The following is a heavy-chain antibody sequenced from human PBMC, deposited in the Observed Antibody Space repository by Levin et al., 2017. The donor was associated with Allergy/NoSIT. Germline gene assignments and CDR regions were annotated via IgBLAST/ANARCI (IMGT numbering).Heavy chain of an antibody. CDR3: ARDRDVVVPGDY. D-gene: IGHD2-2*01. J-gene: IGHJ4*02. Sequence: SETLSLTCTVSGGSISSSSYYWGWIRQPPGKGLEWIGSIYYSGSTYYNPSLKSRVTISVDTSKNQFSLKLSSVTAADTAVYYCARDRDVVVPGDYWGQGTLVTVSS. V-gene: IGHV4-39*07. CDR1: GGSISSSSYY. CDR2: IYYSGST.